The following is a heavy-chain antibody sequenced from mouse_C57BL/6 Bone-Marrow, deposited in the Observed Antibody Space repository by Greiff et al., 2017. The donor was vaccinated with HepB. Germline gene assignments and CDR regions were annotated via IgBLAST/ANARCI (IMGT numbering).Heavy chain of an antibody. V-gene: IGHV5-6*02. CDR1: GFTFSSYG. J-gene: IGHJ2*01. CDR3: ARRVLRYYFDY. D-gene: IGHD2-14*01. Sequence: EVKLMESGGDLVKPGGSLKLSCAASGFTFSSYGMSWVRQTPDKRLEWVATISSGGSYTYYPDSVKGRFTISRDNAKNTLYLQMSSLKSEDTAMYYCARRVLRYYFDYWGQGTTLTVSS. CDR2: ISSGGSYT.